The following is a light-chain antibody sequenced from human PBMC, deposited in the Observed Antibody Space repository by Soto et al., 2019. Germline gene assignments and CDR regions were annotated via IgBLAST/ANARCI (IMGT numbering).Light chain of an antibody. J-gene: IGKJ5*01. CDR3: QQRSNWII. CDR2: DAS. Sequence: EIVLIQSAATLSFSPGQRATLSCRASQSVSTYLGWYQQKPGQATMLLIYDASNRATGMPARFSGSVSGTDFTLTICGIDPEDFEVYFCQQRSNWIIFGQGTRLEIK. V-gene: IGKV3-11*01. CDR1: QSVSTY.